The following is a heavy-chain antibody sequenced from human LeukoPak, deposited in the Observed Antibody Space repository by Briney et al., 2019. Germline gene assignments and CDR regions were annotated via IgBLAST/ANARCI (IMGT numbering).Heavy chain of an antibody. J-gene: IGHJ3*02. V-gene: IGHV3-7*01. CDR2: IKQDGSEK. CDR1: GFTFSSYW. CDR3: ARGLGWDFDAFDI. D-gene: IGHD1-26*01. Sequence: GGSLRLSCAASGFTFSSYWMSWVRQAPGKGLEWVANIKQDGSEKYYVDSVKGRFTISRDNDKNSLYLQMNILRAEDTAVYYCARGLGWDFDAFDIWGQGTMVTVSS.